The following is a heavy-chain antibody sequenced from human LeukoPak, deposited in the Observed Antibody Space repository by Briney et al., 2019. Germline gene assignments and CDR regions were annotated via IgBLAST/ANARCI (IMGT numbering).Heavy chain of an antibody. Sequence: ASVKVSCKVSGYTLTKLSMHWVRQAPGQGLEWMGWINPNSGGTNYAQKFQGRVTMTRDTSISTAYMELSRLRSDDTAVYYCARVGYSSSWNYDYWGQGTLVTVSS. J-gene: IGHJ4*02. D-gene: IGHD6-13*01. CDR2: INPNSGGT. CDR3: ARVGYSSSWNYDY. V-gene: IGHV1-2*02. CDR1: GYTLTKLS.